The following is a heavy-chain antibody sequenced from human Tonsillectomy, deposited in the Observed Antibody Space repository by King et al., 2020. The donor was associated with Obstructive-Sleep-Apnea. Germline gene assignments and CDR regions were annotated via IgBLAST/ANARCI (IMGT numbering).Heavy chain of an antibody. V-gene: IGHV4-59*08. CDR3: ARPADVDTAMGPFDY. Sequence: QLQESGPGLVKPSETLSLTCTVSGGSISNYYWSWIRQPPGKGLEWIAYVYYSGSTYYNPSLKSRVSITVDTSKNQFSLKLRSVTAADTAVYYCARPADVDTAMGPFDYWGQGTLVTVSS. CDR1: GGSISNYY. D-gene: IGHD5-18*01. J-gene: IGHJ4*02. CDR2: VYYSGST.